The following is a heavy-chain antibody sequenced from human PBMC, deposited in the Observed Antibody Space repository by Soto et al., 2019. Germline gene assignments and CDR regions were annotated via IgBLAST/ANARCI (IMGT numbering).Heavy chain of an antibody. D-gene: IGHD5-18*01. Sequence: GASVKVSFKASGGTFSSYAISWLRQAPGQGLEWMGGIIPIFGTANYAQKFQGRVTITADKSTSTAYMELSSLRSEDTAVYYCASEGDTAMVLRRGLDYWGQGTLVTVSS. J-gene: IGHJ4*02. CDR1: GGTFSSYA. V-gene: IGHV1-69*06. CDR3: ASEGDTAMVLRRGLDY. CDR2: IIPIFGTA.